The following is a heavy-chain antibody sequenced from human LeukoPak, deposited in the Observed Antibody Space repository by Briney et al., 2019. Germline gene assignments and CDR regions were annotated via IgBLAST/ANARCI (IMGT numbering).Heavy chain of an antibody. Sequence: PGGSLRLSCAASGFTFSNAWMTWVRQAPGKGLEWVGRIKSKTDGGAIDYAAPVKGRFTISRDDSKNTLYLQMNSLKIEDTAVYYCTTGALYYYYGMDVWGQGTTVTVSS. CDR1: GFTFSNAW. CDR2: IKSKTDGGAI. CDR3: TTGALYYYYGMDV. J-gene: IGHJ6*02. V-gene: IGHV3-15*01.